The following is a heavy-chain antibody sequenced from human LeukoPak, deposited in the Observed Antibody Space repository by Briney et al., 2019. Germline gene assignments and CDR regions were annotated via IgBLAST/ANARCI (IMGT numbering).Heavy chain of an antibody. V-gene: IGHV3-23*01. D-gene: IGHD2/OR15-2a*01. Sequence: PGGSLRLSCAASGFTFSNYGMSWVRQAPGKGLEWVSAISDSGGSTYYADSVKGRFTISRDNSKNTLYLQMNSLRAEDTAVYYCARDSTTFIDYWGQGTLVTVSS. J-gene: IGHJ4*02. CDR3: ARDSTTFIDY. CDR1: GFTFSNYG. CDR2: ISDSGGST.